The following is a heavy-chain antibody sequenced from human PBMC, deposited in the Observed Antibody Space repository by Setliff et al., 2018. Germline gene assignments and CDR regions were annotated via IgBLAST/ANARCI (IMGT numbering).Heavy chain of an antibody. CDR2: WIS. J-gene: IGHJ4*02. V-gene: IGHV1-24*01. CDR3: ARGPLDFVVVPAAAKFDS. D-gene: IGHD2-2*01. CDR1: GSTVTESS. Sequence: ASVKVSCKVSGSTVTESSMHWVRQAPGKGLEWMGWISAYAQKFQGRVTMTADTPTSTAYMELRSLTSDDTAVYYCARGPLDFVVVPAAAKFDSWGQGTLVTVSS.